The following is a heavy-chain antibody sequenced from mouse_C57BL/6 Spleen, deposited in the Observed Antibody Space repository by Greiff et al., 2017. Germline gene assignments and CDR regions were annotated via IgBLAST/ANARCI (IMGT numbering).Heavy chain of an antibody. CDR2: IWSGGST. J-gene: IGHJ4*01. D-gene: IGHD2-1*01. CDR1: GFSLTSYG. V-gene: IGHV2-2*01. Sequence: VTLVESGPGLVQPSQSLSITCTVSGFSLTSYGVHWVRQSPGKGLEWLGVIWSGGSTDYNAAFISRLSISKDNSKSQVFFKMNSLQADDTAIYYCAIYYGNYYAMDYWGQGTSVTVSS. CDR3: AIYYGNYYAMDY.